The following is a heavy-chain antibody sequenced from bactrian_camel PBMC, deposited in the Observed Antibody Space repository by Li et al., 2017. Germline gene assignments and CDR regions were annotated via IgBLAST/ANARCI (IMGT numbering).Heavy chain of an antibody. CDR2: ISMSGGYQ. CDR1: LNPFSTYC. V-gene: IGHV3S25*01. Sequence: VQLVESGGGSVQAGGPLRLSCAASLNPFSTYCMAWFRDAPGKGREGIAYISMSGGYQDYADSVSGRFTISRNNAKNTLYLQMNSLKRDDTALYYCTTGQCDGSHCPMGVGPHWGQGTQVTVS. J-gene: IGHJ4*01. CDR3: TTGQCDGSHCPMGVGPH. D-gene: IGHD2*01.